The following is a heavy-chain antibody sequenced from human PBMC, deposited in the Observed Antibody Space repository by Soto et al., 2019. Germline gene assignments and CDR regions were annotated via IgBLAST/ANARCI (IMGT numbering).Heavy chain of an antibody. CDR1: GDSISSSY. CDR3: ARAIAAPFYYFDY. J-gene: IGHJ4*02. V-gene: IGHV4-59*01. Sequence: PSETLSLTCTVSGDSISSSYWSWIRQPPGKGLEWIGYIHYSGSTNQNPSLKSRVTMSVDTSKNQFSLKLSSVTAADTAVYFCARAIAAPFYYFDYWGQGTLVTVSS. CDR2: IHYSGST. D-gene: IGHD6-6*01.